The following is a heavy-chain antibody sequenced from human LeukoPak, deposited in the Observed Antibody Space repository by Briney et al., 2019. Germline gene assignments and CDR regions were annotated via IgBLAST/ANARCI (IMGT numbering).Heavy chain of an antibody. Sequence: SVKVSCKASGFTFTSSAMQWVRQARGQRLEWIGWIVVGSGNTNYAQKFQERVTITRDMSTSTAYMELSSLRSEDTAVYYCAAAGGSLAPARYYCGMDVWGQGTTVTVSS. D-gene: IGHD3-10*01. CDR3: AAAGGSLAPARYYCGMDV. CDR1: GFTFTSSA. V-gene: IGHV1-58*02. J-gene: IGHJ6*02. CDR2: IVVGSGNT.